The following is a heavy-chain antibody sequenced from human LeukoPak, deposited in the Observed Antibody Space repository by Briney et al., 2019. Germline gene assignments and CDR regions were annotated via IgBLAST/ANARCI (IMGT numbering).Heavy chain of an antibody. CDR3: ARDWVTGAPSVY. D-gene: IGHD1-20*01. CDR1: GFTFTTSA. V-gene: IGHV1-58*02. J-gene: IGHJ4*02. CDR2: IVVGSGNT. Sequence: GASVKVSCKASGFTFTTSAMQWVRQARGQRLEWIGWIVVGSGNTNYAQKFQERATITRDMSTSTAYMELSRLSSDDTAVYYCARDWVTGAPSVYWGQGTLVTVSS.